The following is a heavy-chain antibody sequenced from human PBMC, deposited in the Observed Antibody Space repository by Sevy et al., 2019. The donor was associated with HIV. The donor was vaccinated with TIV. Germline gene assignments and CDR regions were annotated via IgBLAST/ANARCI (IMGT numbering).Heavy chain of an antibody. D-gene: IGHD6-13*01. V-gene: IGHV3-33*01. Sequence: GGSLRLSCAASGFTFSSYGMHWVRQAPGKGLEWVAVIWYDGSNKYYADSVKGRFTISRDNSKNMLYLQMNSLRAEDTAVYYCASGLQYSSSWYNYYYYGMDVWGQGTTVTVSS. J-gene: IGHJ6*02. CDR2: IWYDGSNK. CDR3: ASGLQYSSSWYNYYYYGMDV. CDR1: GFTFSSYG.